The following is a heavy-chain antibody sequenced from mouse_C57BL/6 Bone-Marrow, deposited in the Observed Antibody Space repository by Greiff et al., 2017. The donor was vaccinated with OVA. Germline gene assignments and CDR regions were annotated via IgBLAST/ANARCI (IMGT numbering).Heavy chain of an antibody. CDR3: ARGRLGRGFAY. CDR2: INPSTGGT. J-gene: IGHJ3*01. Sequence: DVKLVESGPELVKPGASVKISCKASGYSFTGYYMNWVKQSPEKSLEWIGEINPSTGGTTYNQKFKAKATLTVDKSSSTAYMQLKSLTSEDSAVYYCARGRLGRGFAYWGQGTLVTVSA. V-gene: IGHV1-42*01. D-gene: IGHD4-1*01. CDR1: GYSFTGYY.